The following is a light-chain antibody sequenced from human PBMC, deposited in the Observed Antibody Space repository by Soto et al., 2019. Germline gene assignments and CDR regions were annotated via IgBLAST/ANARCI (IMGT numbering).Light chain of an antibody. CDR2: EVN. V-gene: IGLV2-8*01. CDR1: SSDVGTYNS. Sequence: QSALTQPPSASGSPGQSVTISCTGTSSDVGTYNSVSWYQQYPGKAPKLMIYEVNKRPSGVPDRFSGSKSGNTASLTVSGLQTDDEADYYCVSYSDTTHEAIGGGTKLTVL. CDR3: VSYSDTTHEA. J-gene: IGLJ2*01.